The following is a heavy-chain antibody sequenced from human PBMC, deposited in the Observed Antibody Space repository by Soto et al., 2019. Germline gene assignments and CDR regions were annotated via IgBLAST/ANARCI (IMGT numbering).Heavy chain of an antibody. Sequence: EVQLVESGGGLVQPGGSLRLSCAASGFTFSSYWMSWVRQAPGKGLEWVANIKQDGSEKYYVDSVKGRFTISRDNAKNALYLQMNSLRAEDTAGYYCARVGADYYGRDFCYWGQGTLVTVSS. CDR3: ARVGADYYGRDFCY. CDR1: GFTFSSYW. D-gene: IGHD3-10*01. J-gene: IGHJ4*02. V-gene: IGHV3-7*01. CDR2: IKQDGSEK.